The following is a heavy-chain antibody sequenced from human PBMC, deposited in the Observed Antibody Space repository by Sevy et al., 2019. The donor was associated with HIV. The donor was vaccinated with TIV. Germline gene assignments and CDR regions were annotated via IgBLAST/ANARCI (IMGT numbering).Heavy chain of an antibody. Sequence: SETLSLTCTVSGGSISSGTYNWGWIRQPPGKGLEWIGSIYYGGNTYYNPSLKRRVTISVDTSKNQFSLRLRTVTAADTAMYYCARAKGKWLYSIYAFWGQGTLVTVSS. CDR3: ARAKGKWLYSIYAF. J-gene: IGHJ4*02. CDR1: GGSISSGTYN. CDR2: IYYGGNT. D-gene: IGHD5-12*01. V-gene: IGHV4-39*02.